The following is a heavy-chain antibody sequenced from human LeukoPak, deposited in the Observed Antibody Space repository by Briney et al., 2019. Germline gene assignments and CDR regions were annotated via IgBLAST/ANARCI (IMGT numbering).Heavy chain of an antibody. CDR2: ISGSGGGT. CDR1: GFTFSSYA. CDR3: ARQRGWYSYYFDY. Sequence: GGSLRLSCAASGFTFSSYAMSWVRQAPGKGLEWVSAISGSGGGTYYADSVKGRFTISRDNSKNTLYLQMNSLRTEDTAVYFCARQRGWYSYYFDYWGQGTLVTVSS. V-gene: IGHV3-23*01. D-gene: IGHD6-19*01. J-gene: IGHJ4*02.